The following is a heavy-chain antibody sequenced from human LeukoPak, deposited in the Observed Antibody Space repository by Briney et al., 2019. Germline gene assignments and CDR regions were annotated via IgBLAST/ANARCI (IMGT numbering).Heavy chain of an antibody. CDR1: GFTVHSNY. D-gene: IGHD2-8*02. CDR2: IDRSGVT. Sequence: GGSLRLSCAASGFTVHSNYMSWVRQAPGKGLEWVSVIDRSGVTHYADSVRGRFTISRDNSKSTLSLQMNSLRAEDTAIYYCATYRQVLLPFESWGQGTLVTVSS. J-gene: IGHJ4*02. V-gene: IGHV3-53*01. CDR3: ATYRQVLLPFES.